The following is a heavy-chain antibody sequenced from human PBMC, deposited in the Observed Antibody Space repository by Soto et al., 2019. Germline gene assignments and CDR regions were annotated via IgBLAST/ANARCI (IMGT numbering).Heavy chain of an antibody. CDR2: IYYSGST. J-gene: IGHJ5*02. CDR3: ARDVYDSSGYYRRWFDP. Sequence: SETLSLTCTVSGGSISSYYWSWIRQPPGKGLEWIGYIYYSGSTNYNPSLKSRVTISVDTSKNQFSLKLSSVTAADTAVYYCARDVYDSSGYYRRWFDPWGQGTLVTVSS. D-gene: IGHD3-22*01. V-gene: IGHV4-59*01. CDR1: GGSISSYY.